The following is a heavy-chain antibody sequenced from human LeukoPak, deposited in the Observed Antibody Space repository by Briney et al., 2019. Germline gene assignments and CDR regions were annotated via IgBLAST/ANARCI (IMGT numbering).Heavy chain of an antibody. CDR2: INPYSGGT. V-gene: IGHV1-2*02. Sequence: GASLQISCKGSGSTFTGYYMHWVRQAPGQGLEWMGWINPYSGGTNYEPKFQGRVTMTRDMSISTAYMELSRLRSDDTAVYYCARDRTKYSSSWWGEENFDYWGQGTLVTVSS. J-gene: IGHJ4*02. D-gene: IGHD6-13*01. CDR3: ARDRTKYSSSWWGEENFDY. CDR1: GSTFTGYY.